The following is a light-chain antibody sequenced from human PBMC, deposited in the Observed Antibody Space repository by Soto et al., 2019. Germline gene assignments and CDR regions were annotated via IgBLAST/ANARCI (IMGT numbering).Light chain of an antibody. Sequence: QSVLTQPPSVSAAPGQKVTISCSGSSSNIGNNFVSWFQQLPGAAPKVLIYDNDKRPSGIPDRFSGSKSGTSATLDITGFQTGDEADYYCGTWDSSLSVYVFAIGTKVTVL. V-gene: IGLV1-51*01. CDR1: SSNIGNNF. J-gene: IGLJ1*01. CDR3: GTWDSSLSVYV. CDR2: DND.